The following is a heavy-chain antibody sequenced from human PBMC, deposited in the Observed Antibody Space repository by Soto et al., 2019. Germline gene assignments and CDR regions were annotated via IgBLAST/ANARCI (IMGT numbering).Heavy chain of an antibody. CDR1: GFTFSSYW. Sequence: GGSLRLSCAASGFTFSSYWMHWVRQAPGKGLVWVSRINSDGSSTTYADSVKGRFTISRDNAKNTLYLQMNSLRAEDTAVYYCARLAAAVPNGYWGQGTLVTVST. D-gene: IGHD6-13*01. CDR3: ARLAAAVPNGY. CDR2: INSDGSST. V-gene: IGHV3-74*01. J-gene: IGHJ4*02.